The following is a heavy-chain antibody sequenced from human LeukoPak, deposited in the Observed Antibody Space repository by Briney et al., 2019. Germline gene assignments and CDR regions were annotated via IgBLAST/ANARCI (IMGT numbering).Heavy chain of an antibody. D-gene: IGHD2-15*01. Sequence: PSGTLSLTCAVSGGSISSSNWWSWVRQPPGKGLEWIGEIYHSGSTNCNPSLKSRVTISVDKSKNQFSLKLSFVTAADTAVYYCARGCSGGSCYSQFDYWGQGTLVTVSS. J-gene: IGHJ4*02. CDR1: GGSISSSNW. V-gene: IGHV4-4*02. CDR3: ARGCSGGSCYSQFDY. CDR2: IYHSGST.